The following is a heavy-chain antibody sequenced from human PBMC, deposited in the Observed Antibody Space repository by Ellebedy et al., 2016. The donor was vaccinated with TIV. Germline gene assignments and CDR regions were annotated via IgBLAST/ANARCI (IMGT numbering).Heavy chain of an antibody. CDR2: INPSGGST. V-gene: IGHV1-46*01. CDR1: GYTFTSYD. D-gene: IGHD6-19*01. Sequence: AASVKVSCKASGYTFTSYDINWVRQATGQGLEWMGIINPSGGSTSYAQKFQGRVTMTRDTSTSTVYMELSSLRSEDTAVYYCARARSSGWLHTPDYWGQGLLVTVSS. CDR3: ARARSSGWLHTPDY. J-gene: IGHJ4*02.